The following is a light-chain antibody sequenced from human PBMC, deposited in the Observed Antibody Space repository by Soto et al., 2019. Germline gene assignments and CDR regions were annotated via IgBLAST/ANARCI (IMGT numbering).Light chain of an antibody. J-gene: IGKJ2*01. CDR3: QQSYTFPYT. Sequence: DIQMTQSPSSLSAAAGDRVTITCRASQSISHYLNWYQQKPGKAPKLLLYGASPLQSGVPSRFSGSGSGTDFTLAIDILQPEDFATYYCQQSYTFPYTFGQGTKLEIK. CDR1: QSISHY. CDR2: GAS. V-gene: IGKV1-39*01.